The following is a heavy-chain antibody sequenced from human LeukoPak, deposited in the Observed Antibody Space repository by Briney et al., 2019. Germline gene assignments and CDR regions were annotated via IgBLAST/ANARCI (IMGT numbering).Heavy chain of an antibody. CDR2: IYSGGST. J-gene: IGHJ4*02. D-gene: IGHD5-12*01. Sequence: PSETLSLTCTVSRGSVSSSTYYWSWVRQAPGKGLEWVSVIYSGGSTYYADSVKGRFTISRDNSKNTLYLQMNSLRAEDTAVYYCASERGGGYDAKNDYWGQGTLVTVSS. CDR1: RGSVSSSTYY. CDR3: ASERGGGYDAKNDY. V-gene: IGHV3-66*01.